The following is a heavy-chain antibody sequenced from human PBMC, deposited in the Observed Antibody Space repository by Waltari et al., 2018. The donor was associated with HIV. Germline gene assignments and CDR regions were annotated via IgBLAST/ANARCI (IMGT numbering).Heavy chain of an antibody. D-gene: IGHD1-26*01. CDR1: GLTVSSNY. CDR3: ASDRGGSSFQH. Sequence: EVQRVESGGGLVQPGGSLRLSCAASGLTVSSNYMSWVRQAPGKGLELFSVIYSGGSTYYADSVKGRFTISRDNSKNTLYLQMNSLRAEDTAVYYCASDRGGSSFQHWGQGTLVTVSS. J-gene: IGHJ1*01. V-gene: IGHV3-66*02. CDR2: IYSGGST.